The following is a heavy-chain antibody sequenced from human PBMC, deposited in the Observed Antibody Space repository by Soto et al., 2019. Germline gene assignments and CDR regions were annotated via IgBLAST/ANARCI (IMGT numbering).Heavy chain of an antibody. D-gene: IGHD6-6*01. CDR1: GYTFTSYA. J-gene: IGHJ4*02. Sequence: QVQLVQSGAEVKKPGASVKVSCKASGYTFTSYAIHWVRQAPGQRLEWMGWINAGNGNTNYSQKFQGRVTITRDTSASTAYIELSSLRSEDTAVYYCATLSSLSDFDYWGQGTLVTVSS. V-gene: IGHV1-3*01. CDR2: INAGNGNT. CDR3: ATLSSLSDFDY.